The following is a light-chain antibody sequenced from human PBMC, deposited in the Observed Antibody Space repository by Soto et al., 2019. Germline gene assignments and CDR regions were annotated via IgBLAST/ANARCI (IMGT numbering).Light chain of an antibody. J-gene: IGKJ1*01. V-gene: IGKV3-20*01. CDR3: HQYGTSPQT. CDR2: DAS. Sequence: EIVLTQSPGSLSLSPGESATLSCRASQTVSNTHVAWYQQRPGQAPRLLIYDASRRDIGVPDRFSGSGSGTDFTLTISGLEPADFAVYFCHQYGTSPQTFGQGTKVDIK. CDR1: QTVSNTH.